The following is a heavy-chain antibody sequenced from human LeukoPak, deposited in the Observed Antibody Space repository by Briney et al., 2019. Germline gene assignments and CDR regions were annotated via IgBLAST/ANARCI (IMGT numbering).Heavy chain of an antibody. D-gene: IGHD1-26*01. CDR1: GATFSSYA. CDR3: ARDLKVGATPYFGMDV. CDR2: IIPMLGTV. V-gene: IGHV1-69*04. Sequence: ASVKVSCKASGATFSSYAINWVRQAPGQGLEWMGRIIPMLGTVNYAQKFQGRVTIIADKFTSTAYMEVSSLRSEDTAVYYCARDLKVGATPYFGMDVWGQGTTVTVSS. J-gene: IGHJ6*02.